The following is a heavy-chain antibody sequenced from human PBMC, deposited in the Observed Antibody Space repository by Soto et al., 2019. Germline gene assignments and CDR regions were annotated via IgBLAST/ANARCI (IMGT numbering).Heavy chain of an antibody. CDR3: ARMGRYYDILTGYSWTIDY. J-gene: IGHJ4*02. CDR2: IYWDDDK. CDR1: GFSLSTSGVG. Sequence: QITLKGSGLTLVKPTQTLTLTCTFSGFSLSTSGVGVGWIRQPPGKALEWLALIYWDDDKRYSPSLKSRLTTPTATPKNQVDLTMTTMDPVDTATYYCARMGRYYDILTGYSWTIDYWGQGTLVTVSS. V-gene: IGHV2-5*02. D-gene: IGHD3-9*01.